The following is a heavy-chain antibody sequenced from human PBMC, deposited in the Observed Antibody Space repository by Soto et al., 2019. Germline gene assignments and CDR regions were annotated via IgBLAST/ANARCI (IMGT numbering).Heavy chain of an antibody. Sequence: ASVKVSCKASGYTFTSYGISWVRQAPGQGLEWMGWISAYNGNTNYAQKLQGRVTMTTDTSTSTAYMELRSLRSDDTAVYYCARDNDSWELLLPDAFDIWGQGTMVTV. D-gene: IGHD1-26*01. CDR3: ARDNDSWELLLPDAFDI. J-gene: IGHJ3*02. CDR1: GYTFTSYG. V-gene: IGHV1-18*01. CDR2: ISAYNGNT.